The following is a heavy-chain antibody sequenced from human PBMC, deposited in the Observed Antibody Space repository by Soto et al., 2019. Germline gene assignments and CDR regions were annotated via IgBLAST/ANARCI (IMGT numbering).Heavy chain of an antibody. CDR2: ISDDGSRK. CDR3: AKNGDFDYDAFDV. Sequence: QVQLVESGGGVVQPGRSLRLSCAASGFIVSCYGMHWVRHAPGKGLEWVAVISDDGSRKYYADSVKGRFTISRDNSKNTLYLQMDTLRAEDTAIYYCAKNGDFDYDAFDVWGQGTVVTVSS. V-gene: IGHV3-30*18. J-gene: IGHJ3*01. D-gene: IGHD3-16*01. CDR1: GFIVSCYG.